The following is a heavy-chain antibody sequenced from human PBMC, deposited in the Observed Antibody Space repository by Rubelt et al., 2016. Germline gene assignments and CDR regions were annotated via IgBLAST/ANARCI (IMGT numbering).Heavy chain of an antibody. Sequence: QVQLVQSGAEVKKPGASVKVSCKASGYTFTGYYMHWVRQAPGQGLEWMGWINPNSGGTNYAQKFQGWVTMTRDTSISTAYMELRSLRSDDTAVYYCARDRDGWQWLAPSLPDAFDIWGQGTMVTVSS. CDR3: ARDRDGWQWLAPSLPDAFDI. V-gene: IGHV1-2*04. J-gene: IGHJ3*02. D-gene: IGHD6-19*01. CDR2: INPNSGGT. CDR1: GYTFTGYY.